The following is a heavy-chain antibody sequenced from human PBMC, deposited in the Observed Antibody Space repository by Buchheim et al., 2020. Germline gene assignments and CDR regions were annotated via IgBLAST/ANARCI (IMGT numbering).Heavy chain of an antibody. CDR2: IRTKANNYAT. CDR1: GFTFGGSA. CDR3: TRSIVVVPAALHLYYYYGMDV. J-gene: IGHJ6*02. V-gene: IGHV3-73*01. D-gene: IGHD2-2*01. Sequence: EVQLVESGGGLVQPGGSLKLSCAASGFTFGGSAMHWVRQASGKGLEWVGRIRTKANNYATTYAASVKGRVTIPRDDSKNTAYLQMNSLKTEDTAVYYCTRSIVVVPAALHLYYYYGMDVWGQGTT.